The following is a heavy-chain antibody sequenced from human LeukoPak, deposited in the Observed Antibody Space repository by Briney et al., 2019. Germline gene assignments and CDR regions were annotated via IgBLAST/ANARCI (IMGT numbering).Heavy chain of an antibody. V-gene: IGHV4-34*01. J-gene: IGHJ6*02. D-gene: IGHD5-12*01. CDR2: INHSGST. CDR1: GGSFSGYY. CDR3: ARGGWLRSLYYYYYGMDV. Sequence: SETLSLTCAVYGGSFSGYYWSWIRQPPGKGLEWIGEINHSGSTNYNPSLKSRVTISEDTSKNQFSLKLSSVTAADTAVYYCARGGWLRSLYYYYYGMDVWGQGTTVTVSS.